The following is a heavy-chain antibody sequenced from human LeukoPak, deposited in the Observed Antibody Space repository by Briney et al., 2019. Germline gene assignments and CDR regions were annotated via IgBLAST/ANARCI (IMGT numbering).Heavy chain of an antibody. CDR2: INPNSGGT. Sequence: ASVKVSCKASGYTSTGYYMHWVRQAPGQGLEWMGWINPNSGGTNYAQKFQGRVTMTRDTSISTAYMELSRLRSDDTAVYYCARAGITMVRGVIWFAFDIWGQGTMVTVSS. J-gene: IGHJ3*02. V-gene: IGHV1-2*02. D-gene: IGHD3-10*01. CDR3: ARAGITMVRGVIWFAFDI. CDR1: GYTSTGYY.